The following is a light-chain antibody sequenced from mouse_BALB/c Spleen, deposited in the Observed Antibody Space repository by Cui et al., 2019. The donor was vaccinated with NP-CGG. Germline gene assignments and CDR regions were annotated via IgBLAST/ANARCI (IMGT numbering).Light chain of an antibody. CDR3: ALWYSNHWV. J-gene: IGLJ1*01. CDR1: TGAVTTSNY. Sequence: QPVVTQESALTTSPGETVTLTCRSSTGAVTTSNYANWVQEKPDHLFTGLIGGTNNRLPGVPARFSGSLIGDKAALTITGAQTEDEAIYFCALWYSNHWVFGGGTKLTVL. V-gene: IGLV1*01. CDR2: GTN.